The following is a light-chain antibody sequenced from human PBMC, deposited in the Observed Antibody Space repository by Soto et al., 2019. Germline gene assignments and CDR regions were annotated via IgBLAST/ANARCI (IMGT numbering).Light chain of an antibody. CDR2: GAS. CDR1: QSVSSN. V-gene: IGKV3-11*01. CDR3: QQHSHWPPWT. Sequence: DIVMTQSPASLSVSPGERATLSCRPSQSVSSNLAWYQQKPGQAPRLLIYGASNRATGIPARFSGSGSGTDFTLTISNLEPEDFAVYYCQQHSHWPPWTFGQGTKLE. J-gene: IGKJ1*01.